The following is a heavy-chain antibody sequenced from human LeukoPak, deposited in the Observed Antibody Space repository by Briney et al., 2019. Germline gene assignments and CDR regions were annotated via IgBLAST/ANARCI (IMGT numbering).Heavy chain of an antibody. Sequence: PGGSLRPSCAASGFTFTTYWMSWVRQAPGKGLEWVANIKQDGTEKYYVDSVKGRFTISRDNAKNSLYLQMNSLRVEDTAVYYCAREDTAMVWEISDAFDIWGQGTMVTVSS. D-gene: IGHD5-18*01. V-gene: IGHV3-7*01. J-gene: IGHJ3*02. CDR2: IKQDGTEK. CDR1: GFTFTTYW. CDR3: AREDTAMVWEISDAFDI.